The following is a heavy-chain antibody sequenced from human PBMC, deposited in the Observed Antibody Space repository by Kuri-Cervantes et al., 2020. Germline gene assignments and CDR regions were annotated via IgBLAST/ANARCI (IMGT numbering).Heavy chain of an antibody. CDR2: ISWNSGII. CDR1: GFTFDDYG. J-gene: IGHJ4*02. CDR3: AKDAWLRSHRTYFDY. D-gene: IGHD5-12*01. Sequence: GGSLRLSCAASGFTFDDYGMHWVRQAPGKGLEWVSGISWNSGIIGYADSVKGRFTISRDNSKNSLYLQMNSLRAEDTALYYCAKDAWLRSHRTYFDYWGQGTLVTVSS. V-gene: IGHV3-9*01.